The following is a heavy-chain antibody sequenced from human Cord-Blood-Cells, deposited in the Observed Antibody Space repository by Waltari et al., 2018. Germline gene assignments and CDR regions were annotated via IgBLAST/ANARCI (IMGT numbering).Heavy chain of an antibody. CDR3: ARGPRLRAFDI. D-gene: IGHD2-15*01. J-gene: IGHJ3*02. Sequence: QVQLQQWGAGLLKPPETLSLTCAVYGGSFSGYYWTWIRQPPGKGLEWIGEINHSGSTNYNPSLKSRVTISVDTSKNQFSLKLSSVTAADTAVYYCARGPRLRAFDIWGQGTMVTVSS. CDR2: INHSGST. V-gene: IGHV4-34*01. CDR1: GGSFSGYY.